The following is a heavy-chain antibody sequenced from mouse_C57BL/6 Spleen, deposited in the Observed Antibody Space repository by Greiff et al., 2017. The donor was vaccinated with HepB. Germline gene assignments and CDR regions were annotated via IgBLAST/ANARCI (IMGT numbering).Heavy chain of an antibody. CDR2: IDPHSGGT. Sequence: QVQLQQPGAELVTPGASVKLSCKASGYTFTSYWMHWVKQRPGRGLEWIGRIDPHSGGTKYNEKFKSTATLTVDKPSSTAYMQLSSLTSEDSAVYYCARGGVVAPFDYWGQGTTLTVSS. D-gene: IGHD1-1*01. V-gene: IGHV1-72*01. CDR3: ARGGVVAPFDY. CDR1: GYTFTSYW. J-gene: IGHJ2*01.